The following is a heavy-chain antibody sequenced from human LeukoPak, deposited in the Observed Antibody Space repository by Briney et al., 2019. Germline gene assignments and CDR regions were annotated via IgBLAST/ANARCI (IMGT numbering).Heavy chain of an antibody. CDR3: ARDQYDTWSRRGNFDS. J-gene: IGHJ4*02. CDR2: IKLDGSEK. CDR1: GFTFSSYA. D-gene: IGHD3-3*01. Sequence: GRSLRLSCAASGFTFSSYAMHWVRQAPGKGLEWVANIKLDGSEKNYVDSVKGRFTISRDNTKNSLYLQMNSLRAEDTAVFYCARDQYDTWSRRGNFDSWGQGTLVIVSS. V-gene: IGHV3-7*03.